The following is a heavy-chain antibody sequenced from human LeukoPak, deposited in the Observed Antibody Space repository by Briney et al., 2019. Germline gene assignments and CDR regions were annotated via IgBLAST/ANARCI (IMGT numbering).Heavy chain of an antibody. CDR2: IYYSGST. CDR1: GGSISTGGYY. Sequence: SSETLSLTCTVSGGSISTGGYYWSWIRQHPGKGLESIGYIYYSGSTYYNPSLKSRGTISVATSKNQFSLKLSSVTAADTAVYYCARGNTVGTLDAFDIWGQGTMVTVSS. V-gene: IGHV4-31*03. J-gene: IGHJ3*02. CDR3: ARGNTVGTLDAFDI. D-gene: IGHD5-12*01.